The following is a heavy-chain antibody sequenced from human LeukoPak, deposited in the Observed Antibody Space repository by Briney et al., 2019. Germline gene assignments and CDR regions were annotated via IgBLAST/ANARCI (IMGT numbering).Heavy chain of an antibody. Sequence: SETLSLTCSVSGYSISSGYYWGWIRQPPGKGLEWIGSIYHSGSTYYNPSLKSRVTISVDTSKNQFSLKLSSVTAADTAVYYCARQEVAVYFDYWGQGTLVTVSS. D-gene: IGHD6-19*01. CDR1: GYSISSGYY. V-gene: IGHV4-38-2*02. CDR2: IYHSGST. J-gene: IGHJ4*02. CDR3: ARQEVAVYFDY.